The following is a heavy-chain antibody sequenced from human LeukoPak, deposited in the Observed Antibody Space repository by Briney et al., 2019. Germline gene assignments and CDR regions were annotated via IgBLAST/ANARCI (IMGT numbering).Heavy chain of an antibody. CDR3: ARGQRRFDP. V-gene: IGHV4-34*01. CDR1: GGSFSGYY. Sequence: SETLSLTCAVYGGSFSGYYWSWLRQPPGKGLEGIGEINHSVSTNYNPSLKSRVTISVDTSKNQFSLKLSSVTAADTAVYYCARGQRRFDPWGQGTLVTVSS. J-gene: IGHJ5*02. CDR2: INHSVST.